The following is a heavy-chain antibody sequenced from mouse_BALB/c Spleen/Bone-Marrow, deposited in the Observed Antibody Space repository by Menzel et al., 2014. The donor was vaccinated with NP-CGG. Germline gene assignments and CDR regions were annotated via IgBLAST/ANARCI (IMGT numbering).Heavy chain of an antibody. CDR2: IDPANGNT. V-gene: IGHV14-3*02. CDR1: GFNIKDTY. J-gene: IGHJ4*01. Sequence: EVQRVESGAELVKPGASVKLSCTASGFNIKDTYMHWVKQRPEQGLEWNGRIDPANGNTKYDPKFQGKATITADTSSNTAYLQLSSLTSEDTAVYYCTRGYGNYALYYYAMDYWGQGTSVTVSS. D-gene: IGHD2-10*02. CDR3: TRGYGNYALYYYAMDY.